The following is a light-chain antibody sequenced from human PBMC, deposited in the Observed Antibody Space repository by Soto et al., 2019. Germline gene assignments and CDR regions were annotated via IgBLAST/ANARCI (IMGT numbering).Light chain of an antibody. Sequence: EVVMRQSPATLSVSPGEGATLSCRASQNVMYNLAWYQQKPGQAPRLLVYGASTRATDAPPRFRGSGSGTEFSLTISSLQSEDYATYFCQQYSSWPRTFGQGTKVDIK. CDR2: GAS. J-gene: IGKJ1*01. V-gene: IGKV3-15*01. CDR3: QQYSSWPRT. CDR1: QNVMYN.